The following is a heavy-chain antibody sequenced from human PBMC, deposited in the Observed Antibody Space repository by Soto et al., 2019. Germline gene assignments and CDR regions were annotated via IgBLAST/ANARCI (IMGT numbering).Heavy chain of an antibody. CDR3: ARSTMVRGVINYYGMDV. J-gene: IGHJ6*02. CDR1: GYTFTSYG. V-gene: IGHV1-18*01. D-gene: IGHD3-10*01. Sequence: QVQLVQSGAEVKKPGASVKVSCKASGYTFTSYGISWVRQAPGQVLEGMGWISAYNGNRNYAQKLQGRVTMTTETPKSTAYMELRTLRSDDTAVYYCARSTMVRGVINYYGMDVWGQGTTVTVSS. CDR2: ISAYNGNR.